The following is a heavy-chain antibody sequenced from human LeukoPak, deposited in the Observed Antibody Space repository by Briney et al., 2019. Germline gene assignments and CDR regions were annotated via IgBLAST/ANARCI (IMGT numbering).Heavy chain of an antibody. CDR1: GFTFSSYL. V-gene: IGHV3-7*01. D-gene: IGHD3-9*01. J-gene: IGHJ4*02. CDR3: ARETGYFDWLLSTHLDY. Sequence: GGSLGLSCAASGFTFSSYLMSWVRQAPGKGLEWVANIKQDGSEKYYVDSVKGRFTISRDNAKNSLYLQMNRLRAEDTAVYYCARETGYFDWLLSTHLDYWGQGTLVTVSS. CDR2: IKQDGSEK.